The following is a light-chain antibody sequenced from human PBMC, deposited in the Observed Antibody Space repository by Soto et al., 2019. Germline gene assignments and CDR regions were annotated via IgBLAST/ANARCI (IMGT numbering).Light chain of an antibody. J-gene: IGLJ2*01. CDR1: GSNIGSNT. V-gene: IGLV1-44*01. CDR3: QAWVGSLDGVI. CDR2: SDN. Sequence: QSVLTQPPSASGTPGQRVTISCSGSGSNIGSNTVNWYQQLPGTALKLLIDSDNQRPSGVPDRFAGSKAGTSAYLAISGLQCEGEADYYGQAWVGSLDGVIFGGGTPLPLL.